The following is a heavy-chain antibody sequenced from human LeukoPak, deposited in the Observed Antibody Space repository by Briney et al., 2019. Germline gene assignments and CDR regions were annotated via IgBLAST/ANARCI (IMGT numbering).Heavy chain of an antibody. J-gene: IGHJ4*02. Sequence: PGRSLRLSCAASGFTFSSYAMHWVRQAPGKGLEWVAVISYDGSNKYYADSVKGRFTISRDNSKNTLYLQMNSLRAEDTAVYYCAKDFGGGENEYSGYVGYFDYWGQGTLVTVSS. D-gene: IGHD5-12*01. CDR1: GFTFSSYA. CDR2: ISYDGSNK. V-gene: IGHV3-30-3*01. CDR3: AKDFGGGENEYSGYVGYFDY.